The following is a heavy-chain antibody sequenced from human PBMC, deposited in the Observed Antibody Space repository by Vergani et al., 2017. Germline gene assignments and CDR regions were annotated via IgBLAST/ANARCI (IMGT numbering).Heavy chain of an antibody. D-gene: IGHD2-21*01. CDR1: GGSFSSYA. CDR2: IIPIFGIQ. J-gene: IGHJ6*03. V-gene: IGHV1-69*13. Sequence: QVQLVQSGAEVKKPGASVKVSCKASGGSFSSYATGWVRQAPGQGPEWLGGIIPIFGIQNYAQKFQGRVTITADESTGTVYMELSSLRSEDTAVYYCARICRTNTCYFVRPELDYYYMDVWGKGTTVTVSS. CDR3: ARICRTNTCYFVRPELDYYYMDV.